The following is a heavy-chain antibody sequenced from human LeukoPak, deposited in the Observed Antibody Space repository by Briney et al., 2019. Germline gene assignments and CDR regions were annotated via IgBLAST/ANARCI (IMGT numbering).Heavy chain of an antibody. V-gene: IGHV4-59*01. Sequence: AETLSLTCTVSGGSLSSYYWRWVRQPPGKGLEGIGNIYHTGSTNYNPTLSIRVTISIDTAKNQFPLKLTSVTAADTAVYYCARRGRNSSGWQDYLWGQGTLVTVSS. CDR3: ARRGRNSSGWQDYL. CDR1: GGSLSSYY. J-gene: IGHJ4*02. D-gene: IGHD6-25*01. CDR2: IYHTGST.